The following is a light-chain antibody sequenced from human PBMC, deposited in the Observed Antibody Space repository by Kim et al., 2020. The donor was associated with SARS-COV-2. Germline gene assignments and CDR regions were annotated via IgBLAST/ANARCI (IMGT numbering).Light chain of an antibody. CDR2: EDS. CDR3: QAWDSSTGV. J-gene: IGLJ3*02. V-gene: IGLV3-1*01. Sequence: VSPGQAASITCSGDKLGDKYVCWYQQKPGQSPVRVIYEDSRRPSGIPERFLGSNSGNTATLTISGTQAMDEADYYCQAWDSSTGVFGGGTKLTVL. CDR1: KLGDKY.